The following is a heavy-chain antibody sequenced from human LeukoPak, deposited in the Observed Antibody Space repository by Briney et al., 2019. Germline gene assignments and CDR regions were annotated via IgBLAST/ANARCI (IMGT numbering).Heavy chain of an antibody. J-gene: IGHJ4*02. Sequence: ASVKVSCKASGYTFTSYGISWVRQAPGQGLEWMGWISAYNGNTNYAQKLQGRVTMTTDTSTSTAYMELRSLGSDDTAVYYCASSSSWYGERYFDYWGQGTLVTVSS. CDR3: ASSSSWYGERYFDY. V-gene: IGHV1-18*01. CDR2: ISAYNGNT. D-gene: IGHD6-13*01. CDR1: GYTFTSYG.